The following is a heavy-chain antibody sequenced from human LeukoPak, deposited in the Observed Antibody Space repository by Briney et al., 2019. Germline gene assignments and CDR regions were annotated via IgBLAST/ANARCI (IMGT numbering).Heavy chain of an antibody. V-gene: IGHV3-48*03. CDR1: GFTFSSYE. CDR2: ISSSGSTI. CDR3: ASILGYCNSPTCYFDY. J-gene: IGHJ4*02. D-gene: IGHD2-2*01. Sequence: PGESLRLSCAASGFTFSSYEMNWVRQAPGKGLEWLSYISSSGSTIYFADSAKGRFTISRDNAKNSLYLQMNSLRAEDTAVYYCASILGYCNSPTCYFDYWGQGTLVTVSS.